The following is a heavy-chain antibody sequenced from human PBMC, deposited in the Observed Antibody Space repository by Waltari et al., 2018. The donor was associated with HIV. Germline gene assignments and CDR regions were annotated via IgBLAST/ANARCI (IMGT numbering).Heavy chain of an antibody. Sequence: QLQLQESGPGLVKPSEPLSLSCTASVGPVLRSVSYLGWTRQPPGRGLEWIGTLYYTGNTYYNPALQSRVTISVGVSKNQFSLKLGSVSASDTAVYYCARLDCSGGTCSPFDPWGQGTLVTVSS. D-gene: IGHD2-15*01. CDR3: ARLDCSGGTCSPFDP. CDR1: VGPVLRSVSY. V-gene: IGHV4-39*01. CDR2: LYYTGNT. J-gene: IGHJ5*02.